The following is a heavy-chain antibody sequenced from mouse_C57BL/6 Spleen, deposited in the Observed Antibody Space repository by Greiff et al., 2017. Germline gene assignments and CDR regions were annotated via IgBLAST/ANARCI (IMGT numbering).Heavy chain of an antibody. CDR3: ARDYYGSSSAWFAY. Sequence: EVMLVESGGDLVKPGGSLKLSCAASGFTFSSYGMSWVRQTPDKRLEWVATISSGGSYTYYPDSVKGRFTISRDNAKNTLYLQMSSLKSEDTAMYYCARDYYGSSSAWFAYWGQGTLVTVSA. D-gene: IGHD1-1*01. J-gene: IGHJ3*01. CDR2: ISSGGSYT. V-gene: IGHV5-6*01. CDR1: GFTFSSYG.